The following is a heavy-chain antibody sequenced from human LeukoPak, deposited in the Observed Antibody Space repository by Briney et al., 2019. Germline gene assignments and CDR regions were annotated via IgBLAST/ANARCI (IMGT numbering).Heavy chain of an antibody. V-gene: IGHV3-7*01. CDR2: VKPDGRDK. CDR3: LQRGFAY. CDR1: GCTFSSNY. J-gene: IGHJ4*02. Sequence: GGSLRLSCADSGCTFSSNYMTWVRQAPGKGLEWVANVKPDGRDKHYVDSVEGRFTISRDNAKNSLYLQMNSLRVEDTAVYYCLQRGFAYWGQCALVTVSS. D-gene: IGHD3-16*01.